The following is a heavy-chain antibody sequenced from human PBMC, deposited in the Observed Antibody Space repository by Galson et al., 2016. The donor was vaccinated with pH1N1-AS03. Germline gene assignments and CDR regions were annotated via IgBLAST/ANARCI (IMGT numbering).Heavy chain of an antibody. Sequence: SLRLSCAAAGFTFSSYAMYWVRQAPGKGLEYVSVISGNGFSTYYAHSVKGRFTISRDNSKNTLYLQMGSLRTDDMAVYYCTRGPVSYSNYWFPPPDYWGQGTLVTVSS. CDR2: ISGNGFST. D-gene: IGHD6-13*01. CDR1: GFTFSSYA. J-gene: IGHJ4*02. CDR3: TRGPVSYSNYWFPPPDY. V-gene: IGHV3-64*01.